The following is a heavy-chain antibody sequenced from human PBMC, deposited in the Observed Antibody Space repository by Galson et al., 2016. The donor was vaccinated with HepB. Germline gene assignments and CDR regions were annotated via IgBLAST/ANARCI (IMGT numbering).Heavy chain of an antibody. CDR3: AKSREDSSPEFFFDS. J-gene: IGHJ4*02. CDR2: ISSSGRNT. D-gene: IGHD2/OR15-2a*01. V-gene: IGHV3-23*01. CDR1: GFTFSTFA. Sequence: SLRLSCAASGFTFSTFALSWVRQPPGQGLEWVSSISSSGRNTYYAESVKGRFTISRDNSLNTLYLQMHNLRAEDTSIFYCAKSREDSSPEFFFDSWGQGTLVTVSS.